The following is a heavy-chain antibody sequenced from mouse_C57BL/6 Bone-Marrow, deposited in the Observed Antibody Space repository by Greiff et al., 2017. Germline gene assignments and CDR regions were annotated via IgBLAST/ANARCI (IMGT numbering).Heavy chain of an antibody. D-gene: IGHD1-1*01. J-gene: IGHJ2*01. Sequence: DVMLVESGGDLVKPGGSLKLSCAASGFTFSSYGMSWVRQTPDKRLEWVATISSGGSYTYYPDSVKGRFTISRDNAKNTLYLQMSSLKSEDTAMYYCARLPITTVVGFDDWGQGTTLTVSS. CDR3: ARLPITTVVGFDD. CDR1: GFTFSSYG. V-gene: IGHV5-6*02. CDR2: ISSGGSYT.